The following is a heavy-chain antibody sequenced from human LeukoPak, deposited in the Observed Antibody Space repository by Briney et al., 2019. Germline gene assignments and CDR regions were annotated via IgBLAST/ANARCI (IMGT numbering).Heavy chain of an antibody. CDR2: ISGSGGST. CDR3: AKDLGGVVAPGGVFDY. Sequence: GGSLRLSCAASGFTFSSYAMSWVRQAPGKGLEWVSVISGSGGSTYYADSVKGRFTISRDNSKNTLYLQMNSLRAEDTAVYSCAKDLGGVVAPGGVFDYWGQGTLVTVSS. V-gene: IGHV3-23*01. J-gene: IGHJ4*02. D-gene: IGHD3-16*01. CDR1: GFTFSSYA.